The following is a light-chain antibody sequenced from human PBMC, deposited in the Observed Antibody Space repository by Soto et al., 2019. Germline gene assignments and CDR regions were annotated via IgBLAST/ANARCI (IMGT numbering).Light chain of an antibody. Sequence: EIVLTQTPATLSLSPGERATLSCRASQSVSSYLAWYQQKPGQAPRLLIYDASNRATGIPVRFSGSGSGTDFTLTISSLEPEDFAVYYCQQRSNWPPLTFGGGTKAEIK. CDR2: DAS. J-gene: IGKJ4*01. V-gene: IGKV3-11*01. CDR3: QQRSNWPPLT. CDR1: QSVSSY.